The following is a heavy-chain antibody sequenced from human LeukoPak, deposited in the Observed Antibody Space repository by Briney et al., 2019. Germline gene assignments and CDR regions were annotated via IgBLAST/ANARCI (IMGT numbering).Heavy chain of an antibody. D-gene: IGHD3-10*01. V-gene: IGHV3-23*01. CDR1: GFTFSNYA. CDR3: AKDRDRAPDC. Sequence: GGSLRLSCAASGFTFSNYAMSWVRQAPGKGLEWVSAIGGSGSNTFYADSVKGRFTISRDNSKNTLYLQMNSLRAEDTAVYYCAKDRDRAPDCWGQGTLVTVSS. CDR2: IGGSGSNT. J-gene: IGHJ4*02.